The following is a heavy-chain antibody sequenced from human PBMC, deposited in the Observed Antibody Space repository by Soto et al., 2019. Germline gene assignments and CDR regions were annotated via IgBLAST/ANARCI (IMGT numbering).Heavy chain of an antibody. CDR2: INTHNGNT. CDR3: TREGSAPYYYYGMDA. J-gene: IGHJ6*02. V-gene: IGHV1-18*01. D-gene: IGHD3-10*01. CDR1: GYTFTTYG. Sequence: QVQLEQSAPEVKKPGASVKVSCKASGYTFTTYGISWVRQAPGEGLEWLGWINTHNGNTNYAQNHPGRVFMTADTSTHPAYMELRSLRSDDTAIYYSTREGSAPYYYYGMDAWGQGTTVTVSS.